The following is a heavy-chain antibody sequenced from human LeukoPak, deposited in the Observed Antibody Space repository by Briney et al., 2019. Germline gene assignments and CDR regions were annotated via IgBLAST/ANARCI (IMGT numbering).Heavy chain of an antibody. D-gene: IGHD6-13*01. Sequence: GGSLRLSCAASGFTFSTYAIHWVRQAPGKGLEYVSGISGNGGSTYYANSVKGRSTISRDNSKNTLYLQMGSLRVEDMAVYYCARQAAGVVYWGQGTLVTVSS. CDR2: ISGNGGST. J-gene: IGHJ4*02. CDR1: GFTFSTYA. V-gene: IGHV3-64*01. CDR3: ARQAAGVVY.